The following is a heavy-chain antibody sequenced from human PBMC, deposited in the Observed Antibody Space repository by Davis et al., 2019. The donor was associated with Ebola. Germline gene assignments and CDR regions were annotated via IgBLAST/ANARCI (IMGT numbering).Heavy chain of an antibody. CDR3: AKEPGATMGYYFEN. CDR1: GFTFRSCA. J-gene: IGHJ4*02. V-gene: IGHV3-23*01. CDR2: ISGSGGST. D-gene: IGHD1/OR15-1a*01. Sequence: GGSLRLSCAASGFTFRSCAMSWVRQAPGKGPEWVSSISGSGGSTYYADSVKGRFTISRDNSKNILYLQMNNLRAEDTAVYYCAKEPGATMGYYFENWGQGTLVPVSS.